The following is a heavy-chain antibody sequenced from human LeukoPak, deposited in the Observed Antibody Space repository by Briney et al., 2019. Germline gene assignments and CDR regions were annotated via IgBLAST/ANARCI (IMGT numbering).Heavy chain of an antibody. Sequence: GGSLRLSCTASGFTLGSHDMHWVRQIPGQGLEWVAAVSSGFHAFFADSVQGRFTVSREDARNFLYLQMNSLRAGDTAVYYCVREARGYHYTYFDYWGQGTLVTVSS. CDR1: GFTLGSHD. D-gene: IGHD5-18*01. V-gene: IGHV3-13*01. J-gene: IGHJ4*02. CDR3: VREARGYHYTYFDY. CDR2: VSSGFHA.